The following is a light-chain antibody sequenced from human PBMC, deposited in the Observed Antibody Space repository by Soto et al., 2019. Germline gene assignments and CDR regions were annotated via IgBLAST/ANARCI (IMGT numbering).Light chain of an antibody. Sequence: EIVLSQSPGTLSSSPGERITLSCRASHSFSSSLLAWYQQRPGQAPMLLIYGTSTRATGIPDRFSGSGSSTDFTLTISRLEPEDFAVYYCQHFGASPPGSFGGGTRVQIK. CDR2: GTS. CDR1: HSFSSSL. V-gene: IGKV3-20*01. CDR3: QHFGASPPGS. J-gene: IGKJ4*01.